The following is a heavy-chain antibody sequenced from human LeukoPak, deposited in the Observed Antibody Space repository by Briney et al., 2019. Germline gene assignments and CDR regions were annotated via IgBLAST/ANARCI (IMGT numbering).Heavy chain of an antibody. CDR3: TRAVAGHPN. CDR1: GVPFSNYY. V-gene: IGHV4-34*01. CDR2: INHSGYT. D-gene: IGHD6-19*01. Sequence: SETLSLTCAVSGVPFSNYYWSWVRQSPRQGLEWIGEINHSGYTNYNPSLKSRVTMSIDTSKNQFSLKLTSVTAADAGVYYCTRAVAGHPNWGQGTLVTVSS. J-gene: IGHJ4*02.